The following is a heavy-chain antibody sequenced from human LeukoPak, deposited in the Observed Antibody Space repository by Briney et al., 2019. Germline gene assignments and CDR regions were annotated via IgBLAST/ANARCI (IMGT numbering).Heavy chain of an antibody. CDR1: GYSFTSYW. D-gene: IGHD6-13*01. J-gene: IGHJ3*02. V-gene: IGHV5-51*01. CDR2: IYPGDSDT. CDR3: ARRVVAAAGTGAFDI. Sequence: GESLKISCKGSGYSFTSYWIGWVRQMPGKGLEWMGIIYPGDSDTRYSPSFQGQVTISADKSISTAYLQWSSLKASDTAMYYCARRVVAAAGTGAFDIWGQGTMVTVSS.